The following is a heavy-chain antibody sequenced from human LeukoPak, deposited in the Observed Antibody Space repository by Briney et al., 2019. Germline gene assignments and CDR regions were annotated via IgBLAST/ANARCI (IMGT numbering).Heavy chain of an antibody. CDR2: IYSGGRT. CDR1: GFTISSNY. J-gene: IGHJ4*02. CDR3: ARVGSGYGIYFDY. D-gene: IGHD1-26*01. Sequence: GGSLRVSCAASGFTISSNYMSWVRQAPGKGLEWVSVIYSGGRTYYADSVKGRFTISRDNSKNTLSIQMNSLRAEDTAVYYCARVGSGYGIYFDYWGQGTLVTVSS. V-gene: IGHV3-53*01.